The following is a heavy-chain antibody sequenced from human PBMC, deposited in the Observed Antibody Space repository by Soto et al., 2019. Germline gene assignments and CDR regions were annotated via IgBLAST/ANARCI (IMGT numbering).Heavy chain of an antibody. CDR2: IYHSGST. D-gene: IGHD5-18*01. J-gene: IGHJ4*02. CDR3: ARGWIQLWSPDY. CDR1: GGSISSSNW. Sequence: PSETLSLTCAVSGGSISSSNWWSWVRQPPGKGLEWIGEIYHSGSTNYNPSLKSRVTISVDTSKNQFSLKLSSVTAADTAVYYCARGWIQLWSPDYWGQGTLVTVSS. V-gene: IGHV4-4*02.